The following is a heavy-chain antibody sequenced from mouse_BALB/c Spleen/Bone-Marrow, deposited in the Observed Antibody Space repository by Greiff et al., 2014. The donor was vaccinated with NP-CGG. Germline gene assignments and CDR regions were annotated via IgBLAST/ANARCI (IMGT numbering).Heavy chain of an antibody. J-gene: IGHJ3*01. CDR1: GYTFTDYI. V-gene: IGHV1-77*01. CDR2: IYPETGST. CDR3: ARRKNVWFAY. Sequence: VQLQQSGPELVKPGASVKMSCKASGYTFTDYIISWVKQRVGQGLEWIGEIYPETGSTYYNEKFKGKATLTADKSSNIAYMQLSSLTSEDSAVYFCARRKNVWFAYWGQGTLVTVSA.